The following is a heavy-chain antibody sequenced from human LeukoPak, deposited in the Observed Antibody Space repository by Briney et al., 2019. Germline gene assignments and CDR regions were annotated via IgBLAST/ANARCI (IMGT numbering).Heavy chain of an antibody. J-gene: IGHJ4*02. D-gene: IGHD3-22*01. Sequence: GASVKVSCKASGYTFTGYYIHWVRQAPGQGLEWMGWINPNSGGTNYAQKFQGRVTMTRDTSISTAYMELSRLRSDDTAVYYCTRGETGRDSSGSLADWGQGTLVTVSS. CDR3: TRGETGRDSSGSLAD. V-gene: IGHV1-2*02. CDR1: GYTFTGYY. CDR2: INPNSGGT.